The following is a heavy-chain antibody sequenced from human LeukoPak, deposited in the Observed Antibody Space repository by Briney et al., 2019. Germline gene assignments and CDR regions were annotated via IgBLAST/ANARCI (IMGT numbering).Heavy chain of an antibody. CDR1: GFTFRSYW. Sequence: GGSLRLSCAASGFTFRSYWMHWVRQTPGKGLEWVSYISSSSSYTNYADSVKGRFTISRDNAKNSLYLQMNSLRAEDTAVYYCVVSYDSSGYYPDYWGQGTLVTVSS. CDR2: ISSSSSYT. V-gene: IGHV3-21*05. D-gene: IGHD3-22*01. J-gene: IGHJ4*02. CDR3: VVSYDSSGYYPDY.